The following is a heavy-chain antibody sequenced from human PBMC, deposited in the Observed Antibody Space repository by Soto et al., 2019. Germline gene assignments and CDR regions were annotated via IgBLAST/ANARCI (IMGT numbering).Heavy chain of an antibody. CDR2: ISYSGTT. CDR3: ARDSGND. CDR1: GGSISSSNYY. D-gene: IGHD3-10*01. J-gene: IGHJ4*02. V-gene: IGHV4-39*07. Sequence: SETLSLTCTVSGGSISSSNYYWGWIRQPPGKGLEWIGSISYSGTTYYNPSLKSRVTISVDTSKNQFSLKLSSVTAADTAVYYCARDSGNDWGQGTLVTVSS.